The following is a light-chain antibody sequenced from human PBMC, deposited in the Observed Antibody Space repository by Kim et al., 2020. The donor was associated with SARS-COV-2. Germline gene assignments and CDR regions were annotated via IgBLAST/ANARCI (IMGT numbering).Light chain of an antibody. CDR3: QQYDNRPPYS. J-gene: IGKJ2*03. V-gene: IGKV1-33*01. CDR1: QDISNY. CDR2: DAS. Sequence: DIQMTQSPSSLSASVGDRVTITCQASQDISNYLNWYQQKPGKAPKLLIYDASNLETGVPSRFSGSGSGTDFTFTISSLQPEDIATYYCQQYDNRPPYSFGQGPKLEI.